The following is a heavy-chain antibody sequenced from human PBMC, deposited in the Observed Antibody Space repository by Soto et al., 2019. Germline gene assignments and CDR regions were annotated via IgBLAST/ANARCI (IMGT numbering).Heavy chain of an antibody. D-gene: IGHD3-10*01. J-gene: IGHJ3*02. Sequence: VQLLESGGGLAQPGGSLRLSCAASGFAFTGHPMSWVRQAPEKGLEWVAGISDGGDLTYNGDSVKGRFTISRDNSRNTLYLQMNSLRAEDTAVYYWARRVIGSSRAFDIWGQGTMVTVSS. CDR1: GFAFTGHP. CDR3: ARRVIGSSRAFDI. V-gene: IGHV3-23*02. CDR2: ISDGGDLT.